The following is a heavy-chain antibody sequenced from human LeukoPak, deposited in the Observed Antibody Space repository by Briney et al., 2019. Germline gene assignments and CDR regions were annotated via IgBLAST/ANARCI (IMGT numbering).Heavy chain of an antibody. CDR1: GGSISSGGYS. Sequence: PSQTLSLTCAVSGGSISSGGYSWSWIRQPPGKGLEWIGYIYHSGSTYYNPSLKSRVTISVDRSKNQFSLKLSSVTAADTAVYYCARSYYDFWSGFDYWGQGTLVTVSP. J-gene: IGHJ4*02. D-gene: IGHD3-3*01. CDR2: IYHSGST. V-gene: IGHV4-30-2*01. CDR3: ARSYYDFWSGFDY.